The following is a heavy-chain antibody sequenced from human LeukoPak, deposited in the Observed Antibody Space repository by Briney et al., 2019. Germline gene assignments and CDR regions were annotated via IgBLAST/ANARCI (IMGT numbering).Heavy chain of an antibody. CDR1: GYTLTELS. Sequence: GASVKVSCKVSGYTLTELSMHWVRQAPGKGLEWMGGFDPEDGETIYAQKFQGRVTITRNTSISTAYMELSSLRSEDTAVYYCARGIGYSGSYYMSYWGQGTLVTVSS. V-gene: IGHV1-24*01. J-gene: IGHJ4*02. CDR2: FDPEDGET. CDR3: ARGIGYSGSYYMSY. D-gene: IGHD1-26*01.